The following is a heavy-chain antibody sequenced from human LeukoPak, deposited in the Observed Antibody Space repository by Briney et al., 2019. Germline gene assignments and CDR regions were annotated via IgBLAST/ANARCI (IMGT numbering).Heavy chain of an antibody. J-gene: IGHJ4*02. CDR3: ARGAGAGYNLQPFDY. Sequence: PSETLSLTCTVSGGSVSSYYWSWIRQPPGKGLECIGYIYYRGSTKYNPSLKSRVSISVDTSKNQFSLKLSSVTAADTAVYYCARGAGAGYNLQPFDYWGQGTLVTVSS. D-gene: IGHD5-24*01. CDR2: IYYRGST. V-gene: IGHV4-59*08. CDR1: GGSVSSYY.